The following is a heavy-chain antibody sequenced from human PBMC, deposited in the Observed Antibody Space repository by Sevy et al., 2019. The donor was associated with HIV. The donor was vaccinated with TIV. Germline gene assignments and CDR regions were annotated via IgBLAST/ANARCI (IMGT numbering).Heavy chain of an antibody. D-gene: IGHD6-13*01. J-gene: IGHJ4*02. CDR1: GYSFTSYW. Sequence: GESLKISCKGSGYSFTSYWIGWVRQMPGKGLECMGIIYPGDSDTRYSPSFQGQVTISADKSISTAYLQWSSLKASDTAMYYCARGRQAAAGAYYFDYWGQGTLVTVSS. V-gene: IGHV5-51*01. CDR3: ARGRQAAAGAYYFDY. CDR2: IYPGDSDT.